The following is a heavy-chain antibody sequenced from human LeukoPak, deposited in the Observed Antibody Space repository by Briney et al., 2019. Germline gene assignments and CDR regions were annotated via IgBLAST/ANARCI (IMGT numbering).Heavy chain of an antibody. CDR2: INHSGST. V-gene: IGHV4-34*01. J-gene: IGHJ4*02. CDR3: ARNDYYGSGSIFDY. D-gene: IGHD3-10*01. Sequence: SETLSLTCAVYGGSFSGYYWSWIRQPPGKGLEWIGEINHSGSTNYNPPLKSRVTISVDTSKTQFSLKLSSVTAADTAVYYCARNDYYGSGSIFDYWGQGTLVTVSS. CDR1: GGSFSGYY.